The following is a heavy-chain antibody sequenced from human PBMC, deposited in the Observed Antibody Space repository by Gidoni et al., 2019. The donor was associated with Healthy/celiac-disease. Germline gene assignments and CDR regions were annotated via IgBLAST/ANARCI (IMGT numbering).Heavy chain of an antibody. Sequence: EVQLEESGGGLVQPGGSLRLSCAASGFTFSSYEMNWVRQAPGKGLEWVSYISSSASTIYYADSVKGRFTISRDNAKNSLYLQMNSLRAEDAAVYYCARDRYSGSHDFWGQGTLVTVSS. CDR2: ISSSASTI. CDR1: GFTFSSYE. V-gene: IGHV3-48*03. CDR3: ARDRYSGSHDF. J-gene: IGHJ4*02. D-gene: IGHD1-26*01.